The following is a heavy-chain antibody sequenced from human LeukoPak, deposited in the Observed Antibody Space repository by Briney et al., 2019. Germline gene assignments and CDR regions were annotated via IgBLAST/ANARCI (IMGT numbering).Heavy chain of an antibody. J-gene: IGHJ4*02. CDR1: GASMSDYY. Sequence: SETLSLTCTVSGASMSDYYWSWIRQPPGKGLEWIGYIYYTGSTNYNPSLKSRVTMSVDTSKNQFSLKLSSVTAADTAVYYCARVRDRSSYFYDIDYWGQGTLVTVSS. CDR2: IYYTGST. CDR3: ARVRDRSSYFYDIDY. V-gene: IGHV4-59*01. D-gene: IGHD3-22*01.